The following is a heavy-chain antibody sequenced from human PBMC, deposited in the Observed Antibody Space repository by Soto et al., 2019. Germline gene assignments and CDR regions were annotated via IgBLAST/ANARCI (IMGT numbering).Heavy chain of an antibody. CDR1: GFTFSSYG. V-gene: IGHV3-30*18. CDR3: ANNGYYDSSGYPDY. Sequence: VGSLRLSCAASGFTFSSYGMHWVRQAPGKGLEWVAVISYDGSNKYYADSVKGRFTISRDNSKNTLYLQMNSLRAEDTAVYYCANNGYYDSSGYPDYCRQGTLVTASS. D-gene: IGHD3-22*01. CDR2: ISYDGSNK. J-gene: IGHJ4*02.